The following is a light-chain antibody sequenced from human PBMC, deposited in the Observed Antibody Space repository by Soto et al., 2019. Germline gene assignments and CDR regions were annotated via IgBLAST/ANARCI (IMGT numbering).Light chain of an antibody. Sequence: EIVLTQSPGTLSLSPGERATLSCRASQSVSSSYLAWYQQKPGQAPRLLIYGASSRATGIPDRFSGSGSGTDFTLTISRLEPEDSAVYYCQQYGNSPLTFGQGTKVEI. CDR2: GAS. V-gene: IGKV3-20*01. CDR1: QSVSSSY. J-gene: IGKJ1*01. CDR3: QQYGNSPLT.